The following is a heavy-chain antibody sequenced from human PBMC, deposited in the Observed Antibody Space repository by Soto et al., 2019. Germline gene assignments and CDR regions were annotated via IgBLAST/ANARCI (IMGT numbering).Heavy chain of an antibody. D-gene: IGHD2-2*01. J-gene: IGHJ5*02. CDR3: ARPWGGTSCYGCGGDWFDP. V-gene: IGHV4-39*01. CDR2: IYYSGST. Sequence: SETLSLTCTVSGGSISSSSYYWGWIRQPPGKGLEWIGSIYYSGSTYYNPSLKSRVTISVDTSKNQFSLKLSSVTAADTAVYYCARPWGGTSCYGCGGDWFDPWGQGTLVTVSS. CDR1: GGSISSSSYY.